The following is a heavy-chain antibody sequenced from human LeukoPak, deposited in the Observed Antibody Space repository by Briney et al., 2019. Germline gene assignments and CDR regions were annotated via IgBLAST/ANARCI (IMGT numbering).Heavy chain of an antibody. Sequence: SGGSLRLSCAASGFTFSSYWMSWVRQAPGKGLEWVANIKQDGSEKYYVDSVKGRFTISRDNAKNSLYLQMNSLRAEDTAVYYCASATTVVTYDAFDIWGQGTMVTVSS. J-gene: IGHJ3*02. V-gene: IGHV3-7*01. D-gene: IGHD4-23*01. CDR1: GFTFSSYW. CDR2: IKQDGSEK. CDR3: ASATTVVTYDAFDI.